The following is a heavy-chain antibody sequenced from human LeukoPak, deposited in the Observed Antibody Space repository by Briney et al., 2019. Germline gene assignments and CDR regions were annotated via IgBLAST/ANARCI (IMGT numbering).Heavy chain of an antibody. CDR3: AKDSLRGGSCYSGDCYSFDY. Sequence: GGSLRLSCAASGFTFDDYAMHWVWQAPGKGLEWVSGISWNSGSIGYADSVKGRFTISRDNAKNSLYLQMNSLRAEDTALYYCAKDSLRGGSCYSGDCYSFDYWGQGTLVTVSS. V-gene: IGHV3-9*01. CDR2: ISWNSGSI. D-gene: IGHD2-15*01. CDR1: GFTFDDYA. J-gene: IGHJ4*02.